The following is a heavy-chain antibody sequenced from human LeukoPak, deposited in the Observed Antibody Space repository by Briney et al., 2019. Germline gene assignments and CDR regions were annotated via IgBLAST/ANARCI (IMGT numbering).Heavy chain of an antibody. Sequence: PGRSLRLSCAASGFTFSTYAMSWVRQAPGKGLEWVSAIFSGGGNTYYADSVKGRFTISRDNSKNTLYLQMNSLRVEDTAIYYCAKKGGSGDYLYFFDFWGQGTLVTVSS. V-gene: IGHV3-23*01. CDR1: GFTFSTYA. CDR3: AKKGGSGDYLYFFDF. J-gene: IGHJ4*02. D-gene: IGHD4-17*01. CDR2: IFSGGGNT.